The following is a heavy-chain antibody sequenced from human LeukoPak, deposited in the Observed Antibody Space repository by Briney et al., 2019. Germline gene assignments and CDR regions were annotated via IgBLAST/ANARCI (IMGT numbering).Heavy chain of an antibody. V-gene: IGHV4-39*07. J-gene: IGHJ4*02. CDR1: GGSISSSSYY. CDR2: IYYSGST. Sequence: PSETLSLTCTVSGGSISSSSYYWGWIRKPPGKGLEWIGTIYYSGSTYYNPSLKSRVTISVDTSKNQFSLKLSSVTAADTAVYFCARVAAAVRWLHQAGGPRHFDSWGQGTLVTVSS. D-gene: IGHD5-24*01. CDR3: ARVAAAVRWLHQAGGPRHFDS.